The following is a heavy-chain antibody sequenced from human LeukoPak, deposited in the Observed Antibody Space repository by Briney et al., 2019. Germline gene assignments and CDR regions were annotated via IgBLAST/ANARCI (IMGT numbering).Heavy chain of an antibody. V-gene: IGHV3-7*03. CDR3: ARGQQLVFDI. J-gene: IGHJ3*02. D-gene: IGHD6-13*01. CDR1: VFTFSNYW. CDR2: LKQDGNDK. Sequence: PGGSLRLSCAASVFTFSNYWMSWVRQAPGKGLEWVAILKQDGNDKYYVDSVKGRYTISRDNAKNSLYLQMNSLRAEDTAVYYCARGQQLVFDIWGQGTMVTVSS.